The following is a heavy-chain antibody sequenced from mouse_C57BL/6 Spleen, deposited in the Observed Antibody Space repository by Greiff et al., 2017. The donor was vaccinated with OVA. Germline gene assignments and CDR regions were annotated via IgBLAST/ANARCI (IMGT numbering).Heavy chain of an antibody. D-gene: IGHD1-1*01. CDR1: GYSFTGYY. CDR3: ARDGSSYGGYFDV. V-gene: IGHV1-42*01. Sequence: VQLQQSGPELVKPGASVKISCKASGYSFTGYYMNWVKQSPEKSLEWIGEINPSTGGTTYNQKFKAKATLTVDKSSSTAYMQLKSLTSEDSAVYYCARDGSSYGGYFDVWGTGTTVTVSS. CDR2: INPSTGGT. J-gene: IGHJ1*03.